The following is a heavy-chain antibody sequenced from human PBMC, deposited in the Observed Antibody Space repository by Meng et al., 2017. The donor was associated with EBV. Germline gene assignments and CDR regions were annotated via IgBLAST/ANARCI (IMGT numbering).Heavy chain of an antibody. Sequence: QGQLVQSGAEVQKPGSSVQVSCKASGGPFSSYAISWVRQAPGQGLEWMGGIIPIFGTANYAQKFQGRVTITADKSTSTAYMELSSLRSEDTAVYYCARAEIAAAGRLDYWGQGTLVTVSS. V-gene: IGHV1-69*06. D-gene: IGHD6-13*01. CDR2: IIPIFGTA. CDR1: GGPFSSYA. CDR3: ARAEIAAAGRLDY. J-gene: IGHJ4*02.